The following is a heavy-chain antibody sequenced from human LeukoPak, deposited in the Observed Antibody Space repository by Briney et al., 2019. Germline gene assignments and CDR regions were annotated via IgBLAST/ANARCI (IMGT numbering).Heavy chain of an antibody. D-gene: IGHD3-9*01. CDR3: ARVNDATGSMGY. J-gene: IGHJ4*02. Sequence: PGGSLRLSCAASGFSFSSYSMNWVRQAPGKGLEWVSYINSSSSIIYYAHSVKGRFTISRDNGKNSLYLRMNSLRDEDTAVYYCARVNDATGSMGYWGQGTLVTVSS. V-gene: IGHV3-48*02. CDR2: INSSSSII. CDR1: GFSFSSYS.